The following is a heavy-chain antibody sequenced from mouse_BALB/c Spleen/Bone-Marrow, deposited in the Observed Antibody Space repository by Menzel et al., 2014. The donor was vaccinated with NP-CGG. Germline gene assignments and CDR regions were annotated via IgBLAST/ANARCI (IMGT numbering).Heavy chain of an antibody. V-gene: IGHV2-2*02. CDR3: ASTTALYYYAMDY. D-gene: IGHD1-2*01. CDR1: GFSLTSYG. Sequence: VKLMESGPGLAQPSQSLSITCTVSGFSLTSYGVHWVRQSPGKGLEWLGVIWRGGSTDYNAAFISRLSISKDNPKSQVFFKMYGLQANDTAIYYCASTTALYYYAMDYWGQGTSVTVSS. J-gene: IGHJ4*01. CDR2: IWRGGST.